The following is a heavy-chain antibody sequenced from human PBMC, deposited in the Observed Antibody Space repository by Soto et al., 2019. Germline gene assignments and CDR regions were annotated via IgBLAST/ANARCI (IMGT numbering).Heavy chain of an antibody. D-gene: IGHD4-4*01. CDR1: GFTFDDYA. Sequence: HPGGSLRLSCAASGFTFDDYAMHWVRQAPGKGLEWVSGISWNSGSIGYADSVKGRFTISRDNAKNSLYLQMNSLRDEDTAVYYCARYLYSNSHYYYGMDVWGQGNTVTVSS. CDR3: ARYLYSNSHYYYGMDV. J-gene: IGHJ6*02. V-gene: IGHV3-9*01. CDR2: ISWNSGSI.